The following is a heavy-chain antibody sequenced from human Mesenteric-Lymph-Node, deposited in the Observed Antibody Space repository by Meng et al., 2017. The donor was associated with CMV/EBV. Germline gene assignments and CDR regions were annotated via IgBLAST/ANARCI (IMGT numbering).Heavy chain of an antibody. CDR1: GFTFSSYE. CDR3: ARDLVVDCSSTSCYSERGYYYYYYGMDV. J-gene: IGHJ6*02. D-gene: IGHD2-2*01. V-gene: IGHV3-21*01. CDR2: ISSSSSYI. Sequence: GESLKISCAASGFTFSSYEMNWVRQAPGKGLEWVSSISSSSSYIYYADSVKGRFTISRDNAKNSLYLQMNSLRAEDTAVYYCARDLVVDCSSTSCYSERGYYYYYYGMDVWGQGTTVTVSS.